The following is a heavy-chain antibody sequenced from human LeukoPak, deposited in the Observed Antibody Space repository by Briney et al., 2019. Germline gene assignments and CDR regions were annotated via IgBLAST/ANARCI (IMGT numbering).Heavy chain of an antibody. D-gene: IGHD3-22*01. Sequence: GGSLRLSCAASGFTFSDYYMNWIRQAPGKGLGWISYISSSGGNINYADSVQGRFTISRDNAKKSLYLQMNSLRAEDTAVYYCARDRSEDDSSGYIHRDFDQWGQGTLVIVSS. CDR3: ARDRSEDDSSGYIHRDFDQ. CDR2: ISSSGGNI. CDR1: GFTFSDYY. J-gene: IGHJ4*02. V-gene: IGHV3-11*04.